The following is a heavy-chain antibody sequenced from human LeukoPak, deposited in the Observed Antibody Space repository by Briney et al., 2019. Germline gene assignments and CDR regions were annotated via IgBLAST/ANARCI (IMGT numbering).Heavy chain of an antibody. CDR1: GFTFSSYD. CDR3: ARYSSSWHYYFDH. CDR2: ISSSGNTI. D-gene: IGHD6-13*01. Sequence: PGGSLRLSCAASGFTFSSYDMNWVRQAPGKGLEWVSYISSSGNTIYYTDSVKGRFTISRDNAQNSLYLQMNSLRAEDTAVYYCARYSSSWHYYFDHCGQGTLVTVSS. V-gene: IGHV3-48*03. J-gene: IGHJ4*02.